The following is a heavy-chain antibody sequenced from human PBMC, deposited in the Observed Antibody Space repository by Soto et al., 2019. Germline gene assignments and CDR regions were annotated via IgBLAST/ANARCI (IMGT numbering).Heavy chain of an antibody. CDR2: IWYDGSNK. V-gene: IGHV3-33*01. Sequence: QVQLVESGVGVVQPGRCLRLSCAASGFTFNSYGMHWVREAPGKGLEWVAVIWYDGSNKYYGDSVKGRFTISRDNSKNTLYLQMNSLRAEDTAVYYCARDRPNSGFDYWGQGTLVTVSS. CDR1: GFTFNSYG. CDR3: ARDRPNSGFDY. D-gene: IGHD7-27*01. J-gene: IGHJ4*02.